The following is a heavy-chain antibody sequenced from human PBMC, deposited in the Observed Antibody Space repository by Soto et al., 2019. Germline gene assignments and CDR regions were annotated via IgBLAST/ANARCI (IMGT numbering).Heavy chain of an antibody. CDR3: ARGVRVSLGY. CDR2: ISYSGSS. CDR1: GGSVSRGSYY. D-gene: IGHD3-16*01. Sequence: QGQLQESGPGLVKPSETLSLTCTVSGGSVSRGSYYWYWIRQPPGKGLEWIAYISYSGSSSYNSSLKSRVTISVDTSQNQFSLNLSSVTAADTAVYYCARGVRVSLGYWGQGTLVTVSS. J-gene: IGHJ4*02. V-gene: IGHV4-61*01.